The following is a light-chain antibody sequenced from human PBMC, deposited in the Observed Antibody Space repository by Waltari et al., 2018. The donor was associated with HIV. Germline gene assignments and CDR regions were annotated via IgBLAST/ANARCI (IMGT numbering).Light chain of an antibody. CDR2: KAS. Sequence: DIQMTQSPSTLSASVGDRVTITCRASQSISSWLAWYQQKPGKAPKLLIYKASTLESGVPSRVSGSGSGTEFTITISSLQPNDFATYYCQQYNSYSWTFGQGTKVDIK. V-gene: IGKV1-5*03. CDR1: QSISSW. J-gene: IGKJ1*01. CDR3: QQYNSYSWT.